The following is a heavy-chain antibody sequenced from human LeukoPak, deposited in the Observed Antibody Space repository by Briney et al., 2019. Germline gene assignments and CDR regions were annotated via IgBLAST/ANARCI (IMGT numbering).Heavy chain of an antibody. Sequence: GESLKISCKGSGYSFTSYWIGWVRQMPGKGLEWMGIIYPGDSDTRYSPSFQGQVTISADKSISTAYLQWSSLKASDTAMYYCARTNYYDSSGYYSYYYGMDVWGQGTTVTVSS. D-gene: IGHD3-22*01. J-gene: IGHJ6*02. CDR2: IYPGDSDT. V-gene: IGHV5-51*01. CDR3: ARTNYYDSSGYYSYYYGMDV. CDR1: GYSFTSYW.